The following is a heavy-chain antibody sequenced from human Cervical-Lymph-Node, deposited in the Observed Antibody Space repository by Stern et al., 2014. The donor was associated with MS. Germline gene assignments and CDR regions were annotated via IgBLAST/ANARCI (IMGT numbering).Heavy chain of an antibody. J-gene: IGHJ6*02. V-gene: IGHV3-20*01. D-gene: IGHD2-8*02. Sequence: EMQLVESGGGVVRPGRSLRLSCAASGFTFEDYGMSWVRPAPGKGLEWVAAIDWNGGSTVYVGSVQGRFTISRDNAKNSLYLQMNSLRAEDTALYHCARAFCTGGVCYSFPFYGMDVWGQGTTVTVSS. CDR1: GFTFEDYG. CDR3: ARAFCTGGVCYSFPFYGMDV. CDR2: IDWNGGST.